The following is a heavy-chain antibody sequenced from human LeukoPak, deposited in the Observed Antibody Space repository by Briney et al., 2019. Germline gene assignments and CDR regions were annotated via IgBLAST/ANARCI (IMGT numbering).Heavy chain of an antibody. J-gene: IGHJ5*01. V-gene: IGHV4-59*08. CDR3: ARHARSTFSTSWYDS. CDR1: VGSMTSYY. D-gene: IGHD2-2*01. CDR2: IYYSGGT. Sequence: SDTLSLTCTVWVGSMTSYYWSWIRQPPGKGLEWIAYIYYSGGTNYNPSLKSRVTISVNTSKNQSSLKLSSVTAADTAVYYCARHARSTFSTSWYDSWGQGTLVTVSS.